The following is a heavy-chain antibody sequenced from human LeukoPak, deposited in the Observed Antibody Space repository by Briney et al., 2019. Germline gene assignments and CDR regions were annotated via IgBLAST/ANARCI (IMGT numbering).Heavy chain of an antibody. Sequence: SETLSFTCTVSGGSISSYYWSWIRQPPGKGLEWIGYIYYSGSTNYNPSLKSRVTISVDTSKNQFSLKLSSVTAADTAVYYCARYNWNYGSSMDVWGQGTTVTVSS. CDR1: GGSISSYY. CDR2: IYYSGST. V-gene: IGHV4-59*01. D-gene: IGHD1-7*01. J-gene: IGHJ6*02. CDR3: ARYNWNYGSSMDV.